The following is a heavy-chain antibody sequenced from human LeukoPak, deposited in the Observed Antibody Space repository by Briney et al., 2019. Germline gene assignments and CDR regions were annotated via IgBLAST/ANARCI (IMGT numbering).Heavy chain of an antibody. V-gene: IGHV3-30*14. J-gene: IGHJ4*02. Sequence: GGSLRLSCAASGLTFSAYAMHWVRQAPGKGLEWVAVISYDGSNKYYADSVKGRFTISRDNSKNTLYLQMNSLRAEDTAVYYCATMVRGFHPIDYWGQGTLVTVSS. CDR1: GLTFSAYA. D-gene: IGHD3-10*01. CDR3: ATMVRGFHPIDY. CDR2: ISYDGSNK.